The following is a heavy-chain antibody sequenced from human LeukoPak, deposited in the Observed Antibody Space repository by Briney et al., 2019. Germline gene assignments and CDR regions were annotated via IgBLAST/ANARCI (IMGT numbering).Heavy chain of an antibody. J-gene: IGHJ6*02. Sequence: PSETLSLTCSVSGGSISSNNYWGWIRQPPGKGLEWIGSIYYSGNTNYNPSLKSRVTISVDTSKNQFSLKLSSVTAADTAVYYCARDRVGVRHYYYGMDVWGQGTTVTVSS. CDR3: ARDRVGVRHYYYGMDV. D-gene: IGHD1-26*01. CDR2: IYYSGNT. V-gene: IGHV4-39*07. CDR1: GGSISSNNY.